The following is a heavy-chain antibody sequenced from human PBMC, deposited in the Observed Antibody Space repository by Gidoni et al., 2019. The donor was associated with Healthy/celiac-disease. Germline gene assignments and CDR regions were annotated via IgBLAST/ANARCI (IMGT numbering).Heavy chain of an antibody. CDR3: AKLSGSGWYFDY. J-gene: IGHJ4*02. D-gene: IGHD6-19*01. V-gene: IGHV3-23*01. Sequence: EVQLLESGGGLVQPGGSLRLPCAASGFPFSSYAMSWVPQAPGKGLEWVSTISGSGGSTYYADSVKGRFTISRDNSKNTLYLQMNSLRAEDTAVYYCAKLSGSGWYFDYWGQGTLVTVSS. CDR2: ISGSGGST. CDR1: GFPFSSYA.